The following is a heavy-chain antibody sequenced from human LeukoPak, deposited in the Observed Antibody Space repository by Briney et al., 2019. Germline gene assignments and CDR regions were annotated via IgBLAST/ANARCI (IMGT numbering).Heavy chain of an antibody. Sequence: GASVKVSCKASGSSFTNYYMHWVRQAPGQGLEWMGIINPSGDSTTYAQKFQGRVTMTRDTSTSTVYMGLSSLRSEDTAVFYCARGRGLAVAAKYYFDFWGQGTLVTVSS. CDR3: ARGRGLAVAAKYYFDF. V-gene: IGHV1-46*01. CDR1: GSSFTNYY. CDR2: INPSGDST. J-gene: IGHJ4*02. D-gene: IGHD6-19*01.